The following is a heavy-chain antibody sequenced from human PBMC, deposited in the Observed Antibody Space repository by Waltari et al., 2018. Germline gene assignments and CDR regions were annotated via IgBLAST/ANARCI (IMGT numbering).Heavy chain of an antibody. J-gene: IGHJ5*02. CDR1: GGSISSYY. Sequence: QVQLQESGPGLVKPSETLSLTCTVSGGSISSYYWSWIRQPPGKGLEWIGYIYYSGSTNYNPSLKSRVTISVDTSKNQFSLKLSSVTAADTAVYYCARDFTGGQQWFDPWGQGTLVTVSS. V-gene: IGHV4-59*01. CDR3: ARDFTGGQQWFDP. D-gene: IGHD6-13*01. CDR2: IYYSGST.